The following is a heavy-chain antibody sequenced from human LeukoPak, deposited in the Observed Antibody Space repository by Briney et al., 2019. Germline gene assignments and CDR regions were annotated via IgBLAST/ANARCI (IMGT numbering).Heavy chain of an antibody. D-gene: IGHD6-19*01. CDR3: AVPAVAGTVFDY. Sequence: PGGSLRLSCAASGFTFSSYAMHWVRQAPGKGLEWVAVISYDGSNKYYADSVKGRFTISRDNSKNTLYLQMNSLRAEDTAVYYCAVPAVAGTVFDYWGQGTLVTVSS. CDR1: GFTFSSYA. J-gene: IGHJ4*02. CDR2: ISYDGSNK. V-gene: IGHV3-30-3*01.